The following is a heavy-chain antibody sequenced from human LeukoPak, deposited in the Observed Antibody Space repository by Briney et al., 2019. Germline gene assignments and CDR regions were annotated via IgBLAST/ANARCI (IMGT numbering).Heavy chain of an antibody. J-gene: IGHJ4*02. V-gene: IGHV4-39*01. CDR2: IYYSGST. CDR3: ARGSGPRYCSSTSCPTDH. Sequence: LETLSLTCTVSGGSISSSSYYWGWIRQPPWKGLEWIGSIYYSGSTYYNPSLKSRVTISVDTSKNQFSLKLSSVTAADTAVYYCARGSGPRYCSSTSCPTDHWGQGTLVTVSS. CDR1: GGSISSSSYY. D-gene: IGHD2-2*01.